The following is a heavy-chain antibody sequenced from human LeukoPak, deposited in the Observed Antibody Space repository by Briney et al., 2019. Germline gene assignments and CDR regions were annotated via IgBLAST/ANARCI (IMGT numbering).Heavy chain of an antibody. J-gene: IGHJ4*02. CDR1: GFTFSDYG. V-gene: IGHV3-33*01. D-gene: IGHD5-18*01. Sequence: GGSLRLSCAASGFTFSDYGMHWVRQAPGKGPEWVALIWYDGSNKYYADSVKDRFTISRDNSKNTLYLQMNSLRAEDTAVYYCARDRGYSFAHSLDYWGQGALVTVSS. CDR2: IWYDGSNK. CDR3: ARDRGYSFAHSLDY.